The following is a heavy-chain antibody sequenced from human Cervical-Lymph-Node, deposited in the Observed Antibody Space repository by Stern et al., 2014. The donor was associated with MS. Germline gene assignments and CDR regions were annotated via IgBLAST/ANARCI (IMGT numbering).Heavy chain of an antibody. Sequence: EVQLVESGAEVKKPGEFLKISCKGSGYSFTNYWIGWVRQMPGKGLEWMGVIYPGASEARYSPSFQGQVTISADKSISTAYLQWSSLKASDTAMYYCARGSGRDFFDYWGQGTLVTVSS. J-gene: IGHJ4*02. V-gene: IGHV5-51*01. CDR3: ARGSGRDFFDY. CDR2: IYPGASEA. CDR1: GYSFTNYW. D-gene: IGHD3-3*01.